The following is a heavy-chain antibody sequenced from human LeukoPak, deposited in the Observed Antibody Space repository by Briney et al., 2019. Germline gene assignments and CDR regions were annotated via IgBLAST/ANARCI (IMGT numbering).Heavy chain of an antibody. J-gene: IGHJ4*02. CDR1: GFTFSNYA. D-gene: IGHD2-2*01. Sequence: GGSLRLXCVASGFTFSNYAMDWVRQAPGKGLEGIADISSGSGTICYTDSLKGRVTISRDNAKNSMFLEMNSMRAEDTAVYYCARMGRYCSSTACHFDNWGQGTLVTVSS. CDR3: ARMGRYCSSTACHFDN. CDR2: ISSGSGTI. V-gene: IGHV3-48*01.